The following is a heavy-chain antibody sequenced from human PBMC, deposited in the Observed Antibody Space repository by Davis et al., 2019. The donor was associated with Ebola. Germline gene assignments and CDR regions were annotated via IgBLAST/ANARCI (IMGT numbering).Heavy chain of an antibody. V-gene: IGHV1-8*01. CDR2: MNPNSGNT. J-gene: IGHJ6*02. Sequence: ASVKVSCKASGYTFTNYDLNWVRQATGQGLEWMGWMNPNSGNTGYAQKFQGRVTMTRNTSISTAYMELSSLRSEDTAVYYCASSVSVFGVVIIHHYYYYGMDVRGQGTTVTVSS. CDR3: ASSVSVFGVVIIHHYYYYGMDV. CDR1: GYTFTNYD. D-gene: IGHD3-3*01.